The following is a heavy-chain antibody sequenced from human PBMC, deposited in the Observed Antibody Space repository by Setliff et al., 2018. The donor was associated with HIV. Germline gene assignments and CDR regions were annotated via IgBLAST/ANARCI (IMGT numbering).Heavy chain of an antibody. V-gene: IGHV4-34*01. CDR1: GGSFSGFY. D-gene: IGHD6-13*01. CDR2: INHSGST. J-gene: IGHJ4*02. Sequence: SETLSLTCAVYGGSFSGFYWSWIRQPPGKGLEWIGEINHSGSTTYNPSLKSRVTISVDTSKNHFSLKLSSVTAADTAVYYCANFLPDTAAAGPRFDYWGQGTLVTVS. CDR3: ANFLPDTAAAGPRFDY.